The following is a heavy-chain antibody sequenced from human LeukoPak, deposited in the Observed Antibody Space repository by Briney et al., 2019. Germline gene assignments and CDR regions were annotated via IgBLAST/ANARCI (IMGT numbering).Heavy chain of an antibody. Sequence: GESLYISCKGSGYSFTNYWIAWVRQMPGKGLECVGKIDPSDSYTNYSPSFQGHVTISADRSINTAYLQWSSLEASDTAIYFCARHLGGYTHFDYWGQGALVSVSS. D-gene: IGHD3-22*01. CDR2: IDPSDSYT. J-gene: IGHJ4*02. CDR3: ARHLGGYTHFDY. CDR1: GYSFTNYW. V-gene: IGHV5-10-1*01.